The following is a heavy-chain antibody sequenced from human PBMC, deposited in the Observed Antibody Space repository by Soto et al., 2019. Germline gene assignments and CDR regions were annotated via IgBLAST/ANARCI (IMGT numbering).Heavy chain of an antibody. D-gene: IGHD2-15*01. CDR2: ISYDGNNK. V-gene: IGHV3-30*18. J-gene: IGHJ6*02. CDR3: AKALGYCSGGSCYPPGYYYGMDV. Sequence: AGSLRLSCAASGFTFSSFGIHWVRQAPGTGLEWVAVISYDGNNKYYADSVKGRFTISRDNSKNTLYLHMNSLGAEDTAVYYCAKALGYCSGGSCYPPGYYYGMDVWGQGT. CDR1: GFTFSSFG.